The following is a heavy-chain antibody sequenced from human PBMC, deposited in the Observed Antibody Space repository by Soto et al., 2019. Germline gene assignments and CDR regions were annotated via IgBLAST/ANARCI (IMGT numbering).Heavy chain of an antibody. V-gene: IGHV3-33*01. CDR2: IWYDGNSK. CDR3: ARAPPPYYYGSGSSRGDAFDI. CDR1: GFTFTSYG. Sequence: PGGSLRLSCAASGFTFTSYGMHWVRQAPGKGLEWVAGIWYDGNSKYYEDSVKGRFTISRDNAKNSLYLQMNSLRAEDTAVYYWARAPPPYYYGSGSSRGDAFDIWGQGTMVTVSS. J-gene: IGHJ3*02. D-gene: IGHD3-10*01.